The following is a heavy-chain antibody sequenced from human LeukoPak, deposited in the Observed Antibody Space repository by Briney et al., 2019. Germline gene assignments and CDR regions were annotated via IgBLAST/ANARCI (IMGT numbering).Heavy chain of an antibody. J-gene: IGHJ5*02. D-gene: IGHD3-10*01. CDR2: IYYSGST. CDR1: GGSISSYY. V-gene: IGHV4-59*01. CDR3: ARSLYYYGSGSYHNWFDT. Sequence: SETLSLTCTVSGGSISSYYWSWIRQPPGKGLEWIGYIYYSGSTNYNPSLKSRVTISVDTSKNQFSLKLSSVTAADTAVYYCARSLYYYGSGSYHNWFDTWGQGTLVTVSS.